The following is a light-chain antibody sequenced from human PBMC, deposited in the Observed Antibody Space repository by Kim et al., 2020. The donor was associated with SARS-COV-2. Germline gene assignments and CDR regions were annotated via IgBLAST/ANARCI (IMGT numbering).Light chain of an antibody. CDR1: NSNIGGNF. CDR2: SDN. J-gene: IGLJ1*01. CDR3: ASWDGSLNGDV. V-gene: IGLV1-47*02. Sequence: ELTQPPSASGTPGQRVTISCSGSNSNIGGNFVYWYQQLPGTAPKLLIYSDNQRPSGVPDRFSGSKSGTSASLAISGLRSEDEADYYCASWDGSLNGDVFGTGTKVTVL.